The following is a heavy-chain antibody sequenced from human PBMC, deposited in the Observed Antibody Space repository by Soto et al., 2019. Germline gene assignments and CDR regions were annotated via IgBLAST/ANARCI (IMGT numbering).Heavy chain of an antibody. V-gene: IGHV4-30-4*01. CDR3: AREYSSGWPFDY. J-gene: IGHJ4*02. CDR1: GGSISSGDYY. D-gene: IGHD6-19*01. CDR2: IYYSGST. Sequence: QVQPQESGPGLVKPSQTLSLTCTVSGGSISSGDYYWSWIRQPPGKGLEWIGYIYYSGSTYYNPSLNSRVTVSVETSKTQFSLKLSSVTAADTAVYYWAREYSSGWPFDYWGQGTLVTVSS.